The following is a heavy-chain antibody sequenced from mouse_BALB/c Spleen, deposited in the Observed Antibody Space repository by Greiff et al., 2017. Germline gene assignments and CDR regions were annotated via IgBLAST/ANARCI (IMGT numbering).Heavy chain of an antibody. Sequence: VQLQQSGPELVKPGASVKIPCKASGYTFTDYNMDWVKQSHGKSLEWIGDINPNNGGTIYNQKFKGKATLTVDKSSSTAYMELRSLTSEDTAVYYCARDGETTVDWGQGTSVTVSS. J-gene: IGHJ4*01. CDR2: INPNNGGT. V-gene: IGHV1-18*01. CDR3: ARDGETTVD. CDR1: GYTFTDYN. D-gene: IGHD1-1*01.